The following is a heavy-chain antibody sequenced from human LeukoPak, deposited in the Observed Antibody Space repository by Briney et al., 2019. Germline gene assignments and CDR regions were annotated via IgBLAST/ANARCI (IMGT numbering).Heavy chain of an antibody. V-gene: IGHV4-59*01. Sequence: PSETLSLTCTVSGGSISSYYWSWIRQPPGKGLQGIGYIYYSGSTNYNPSLKSRVTISVDTSKNQFSLKLSSVTAADTAVYYCASGDCSSTSCFDYWGQGTLVTVSS. CDR2: IYYSGST. CDR3: ASGDCSSTSCFDY. D-gene: IGHD2-2*01. J-gene: IGHJ4*02. CDR1: GGSISSYY.